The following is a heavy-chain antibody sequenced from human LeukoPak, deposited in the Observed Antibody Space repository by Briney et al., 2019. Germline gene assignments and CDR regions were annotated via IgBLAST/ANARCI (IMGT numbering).Heavy chain of an antibody. J-gene: IGHJ5*02. CDR3: ARLLGGVIVGNWFDP. V-gene: IGHV4-39*07. D-gene: IGHD3-16*02. CDR1: GGSISSGSYY. CDR2: IYHSGST. Sequence: PSETLSLTCTVSGGSISSGSYYWSWIRQPPGKGLEWIGSIYHSGSTYYNPSLKSRVTISVDTSKNQFSLKLSSVTAADTAVYYCARLLGGVIVGNWFDPWGQGTLVTVSS.